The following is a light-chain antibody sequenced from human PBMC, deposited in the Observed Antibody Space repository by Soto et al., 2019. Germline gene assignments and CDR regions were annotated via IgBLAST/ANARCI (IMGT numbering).Light chain of an antibody. V-gene: IGKV3-20*01. J-gene: IGKJ1*01. Sequence: EIVLTQSPGTLSLSPGERATLSCRASQSVNSTYLAWYQQKPGQAPRLLIYGASSRATGIPDRFSGSGSGTDFTLTISRLEPEDFAVFFCQHYDSSPPTFGQGTKVEIK. CDR3: QHYDSSPPT. CDR2: GAS. CDR1: QSVNSTY.